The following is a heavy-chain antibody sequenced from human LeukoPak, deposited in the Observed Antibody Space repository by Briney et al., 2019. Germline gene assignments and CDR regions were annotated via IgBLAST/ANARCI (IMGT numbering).Heavy chain of an antibody. Sequence: SETPSLTCTVSGVYISSHYWSWIRQPPGKGLEWIGYIYDSGSTNYNPSLKSRVTISVDTSKNQFSLKLSSVTAADTAVYYCARQESYSSSWYAYWGQGSLVTVSS. D-gene: IGHD6-13*01. CDR2: IYDSGST. CDR1: GVYISSHY. CDR3: ARQESYSSSWYAY. J-gene: IGHJ4*02. V-gene: IGHV4-59*08.